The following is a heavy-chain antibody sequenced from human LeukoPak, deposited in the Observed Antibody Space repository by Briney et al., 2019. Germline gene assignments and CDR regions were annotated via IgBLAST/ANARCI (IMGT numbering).Heavy chain of an antibody. D-gene: IGHD4-23*01. CDR3: ARGGATVVTAYFDY. CDR1: GFTFSSYN. V-gene: IGHV3-21*01. J-gene: IGHJ4*02. CDR2: ISSSSTYM. Sequence: GGSLRLSCAASGFTFSSYNLNWVRQAPGKGLEWLSSISSSSTYMYYADSVKGRFTISRDNAENSLYLQMNSLRAEDTAVYYCARGGATVVTAYFDYWGQGTLVTVSS.